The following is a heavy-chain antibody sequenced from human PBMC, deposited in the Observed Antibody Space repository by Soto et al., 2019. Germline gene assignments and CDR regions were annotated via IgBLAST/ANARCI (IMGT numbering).Heavy chain of an antibody. CDR1: GVSISSYY. CDR2: IYYSGCT. V-gene: IGHV4-59*08. CDR3: ARVRIYYYGMDV. J-gene: IGHJ6*02. Sequence: QVQLQESGPGLVKPSETLSLTCTVFGVSISSYYWSWIRQPPGKGLEWIGYIYYSGCTNYNPSLKSPVTASGDRSRNWFAVKLVPVPSEHTAFYYCARVRIYYYGMDVWRQGTTVTVSS.